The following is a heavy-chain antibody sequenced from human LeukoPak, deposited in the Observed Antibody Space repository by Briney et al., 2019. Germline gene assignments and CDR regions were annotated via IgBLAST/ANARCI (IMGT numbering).Heavy chain of an antibody. CDR3: AKVLGYVDPFDS. CDR1: GFTFSSSA. Sequence: GGSLRLSCAASGFTFSSSAMAWVRRAPGEGLQWVSSISVSDGSTHYADSVKGRFTISRDNSKNTLFLQMNFLRAEDTAEYFCAKVLGYVDPFDSSGQGTLVTVSS. V-gene: IGHV3-23*01. D-gene: IGHD2-15*01. CDR2: ISVSDGST. J-gene: IGHJ5*01.